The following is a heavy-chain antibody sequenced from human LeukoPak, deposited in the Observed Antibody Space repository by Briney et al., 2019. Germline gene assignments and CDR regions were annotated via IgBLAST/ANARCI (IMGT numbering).Heavy chain of an antibody. V-gene: IGHV1-8*01. CDR1: GYTFTSYD. D-gene: IGHD6-13*01. CDR2: MNPNSGNT. CDR3: TRAAGGSSSWYIDY. J-gene: IGHJ4*02. Sequence: ASVKVSCKASGYTFTSYDINWVRQATGQGLEWMGWMNPNSGNTGYAQKFQGRVTMTRDTSISTAYMELSRLRSDDTAVYYCTRAAGGSSSWYIDYWGQGTLVTVSS.